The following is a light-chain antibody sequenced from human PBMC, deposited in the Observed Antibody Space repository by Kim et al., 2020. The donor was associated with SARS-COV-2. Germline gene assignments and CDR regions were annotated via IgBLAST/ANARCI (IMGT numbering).Light chain of an antibody. CDR1: SSDIGDHTY. V-gene: IGLV2-14*03. Sequence: SICASGAGTSSDIGDHTYVSWNQQRSAKATKPIIYALHNRPSGVSNRFSGSKCGNTASLTISGLQAEDAADYYCSSYTRRGTLYVIFGGGTQLTVL. CDR2: ALH. CDR3: SSYTRRGTLYVI. J-gene: IGLJ2*01.